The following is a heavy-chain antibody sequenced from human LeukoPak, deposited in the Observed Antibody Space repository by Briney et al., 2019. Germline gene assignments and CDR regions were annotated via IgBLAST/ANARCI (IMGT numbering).Heavy chain of an antibody. V-gene: IGHV4-38-2*01. CDR2: IFHSGST. CDR1: GYSISSGDY. J-gene: IGHJ4*02. D-gene: IGHD3-10*01. Sequence: SETLSLTCAVSGYSISSGDYWGWIRQSPGKGLEWIGNIFHSGSTYHNPSLKSRVTILVDTSKNEFSLKLSSVTAADTAVYYCARGIYYLIEYWGQGTLVTVSS. CDR3: ARGIYYLIEY.